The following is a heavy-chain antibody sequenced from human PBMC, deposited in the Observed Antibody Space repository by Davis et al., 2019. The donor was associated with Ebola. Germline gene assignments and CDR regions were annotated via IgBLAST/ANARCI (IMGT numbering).Heavy chain of an antibody. J-gene: IGHJ4*02. CDR1: GFTFSSHP. V-gene: IGHV3-23*01. CDR3: AKPLLPRGFDY. CDR2: LSGSGGST. D-gene: IGHD3-22*01. Sequence: GESPKIPCAASGFTFSSHPMSRVRQAPGKGLEWVSALSGSGGSTYYADSVKGRFTISRDNSKNTLYLQMNSLRAGDTAVYYCAKPLLPRGFDYWGQGTLVTVSS.